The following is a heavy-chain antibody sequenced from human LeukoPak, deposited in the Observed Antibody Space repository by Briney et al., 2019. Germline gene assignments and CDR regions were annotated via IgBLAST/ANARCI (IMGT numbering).Heavy chain of an antibody. Sequence: PGGTLRLSCAASGFTVSSNYMSWVRQGAGEGREWDSVIYSGGSTYYADSVKGRFTISRDNSKNTLYLQMNSLRAEDTAVYYCAREYGTRVYGMDVWGQGTTVTVSS. J-gene: IGHJ6*02. V-gene: IGHV3-53*01. CDR3: AREYGTRVYGMDV. CDR2: IYSGGST. D-gene: IGHD1-1*01. CDR1: GFTVSSNY.